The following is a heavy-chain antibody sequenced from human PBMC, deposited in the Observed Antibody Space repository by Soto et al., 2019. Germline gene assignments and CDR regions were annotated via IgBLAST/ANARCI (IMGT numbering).Heavy chain of an antibody. CDR3: ARMTYSSSSWFDY. V-gene: IGHV4-39*01. Sequence: QLQLQESGPGLVKPSETLSLTCTVSGGSISSSSYYWGWIRQPPGKGLEWIGSIYYSGSTYYNPSLKSRVPIPVDTSKNQFSLKLSSVTAADTAVYYCARMTYSSSSWFDYWGQGTLVTVSS. J-gene: IGHJ4*02. CDR2: IYYSGST. CDR1: GGSISSSSYY. D-gene: IGHD6-6*01.